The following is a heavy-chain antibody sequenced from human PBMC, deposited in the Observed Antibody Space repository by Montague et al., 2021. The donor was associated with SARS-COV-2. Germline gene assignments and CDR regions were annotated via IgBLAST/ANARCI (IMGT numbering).Heavy chain of an antibody. Sequence: SETLSLTCTVSGDSISSSSYDWGWIRRPPGKGLEWIGHISYHGNTNYNPSLKSRVTISIDTSRNQFSLKVSSVTDTDTAIYYCARRLDYWDSSGQRRHFDYWGQGTLVTVSS. CDR2: ISYHGNT. CDR3: ARRLDYWDSSGQRRHFDY. V-gene: IGHV4-39*01. D-gene: IGHD3-22*01. J-gene: IGHJ4*02. CDR1: GDSISSSSYD.